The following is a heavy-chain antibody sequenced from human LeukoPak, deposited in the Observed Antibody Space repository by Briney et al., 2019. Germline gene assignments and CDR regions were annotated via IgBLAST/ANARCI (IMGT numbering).Heavy chain of an antibody. CDR1: GGSISSGSYY. CDR2: IYTSGST. Sequence: SETLSLTCTVSGGSISSGSYYWSWIRQPAGKGLEWIGRIYTSGSTNYNPSLKSRVTISVDTSKNQFSLKLSSVTAADTAVYYCARDWAKGGDFWSGYYPLDAFDIWGQGTMVTVSS. J-gene: IGHJ3*02. V-gene: IGHV4-61*02. CDR3: ARDWAKGGDFWSGYYPLDAFDI. D-gene: IGHD3-3*01.